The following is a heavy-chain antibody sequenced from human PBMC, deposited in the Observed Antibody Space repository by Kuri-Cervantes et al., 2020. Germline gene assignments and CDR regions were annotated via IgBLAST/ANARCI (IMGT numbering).Heavy chain of an antibody. Sequence: GESLKISCAASGFTFDDYTMHRVRQAPGKGLEWVSLISWDGGSTYYADSVKGRFTISRDNAKNSLYLQMNGLRAEDTAVYYCAESGDSSGYPSGLFDYWGQGTLVTVSS. CDR3: AESGDSSGYPSGLFDY. V-gene: IGHV3-43*01. J-gene: IGHJ4*02. CDR2: ISWDGGST. D-gene: IGHD3-22*01. CDR1: GFTFDDYT.